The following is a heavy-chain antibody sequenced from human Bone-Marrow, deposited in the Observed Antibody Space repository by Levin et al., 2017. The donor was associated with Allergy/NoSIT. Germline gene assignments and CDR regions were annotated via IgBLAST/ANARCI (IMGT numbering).Heavy chain of an antibody. V-gene: IGHV3-7*01. D-gene: IGHD3-22*01. J-gene: IGHJ4*02. CDR3: ARSMTYYYDSSGYAIDY. Sequence: PGGSLRLSCAASGFTFSSYWMSWVRQAPGKGLEWVANIKQDGSEKYYVDSVKGRFTISRDNSKNTLYLQMNSLRAEDTAVYYCARSMTYYYDSSGYAIDYWGQGTLVTVSS. CDR2: IKQDGSEK. CDR1: GFTFSSYW.